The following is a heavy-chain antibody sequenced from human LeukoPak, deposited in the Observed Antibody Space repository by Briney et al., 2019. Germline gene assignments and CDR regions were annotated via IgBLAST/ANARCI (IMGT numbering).Heavy chain of an antibody. CDR1: GFTFSDSF. CDR3: ATSSWYRLAY. J-gene: IGHJ4*02. D-gene: IGHD6-13*01. V-gene: IGHV3-72*01. CDR2: SRNKAGSYTA. Sequence: GGSLRLSCAASGFTFSDSFMSWVRQAPGKGLEWVGRSRNKAGSYTAEYAASVKGRFTISRDESKNPLYLQISSLEIEDAAVYYCATSSWYRLAYWGQGSLVTVSS.